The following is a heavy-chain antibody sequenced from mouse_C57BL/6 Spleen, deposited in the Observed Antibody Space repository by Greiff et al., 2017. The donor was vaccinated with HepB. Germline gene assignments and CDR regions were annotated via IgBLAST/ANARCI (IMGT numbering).Heavy chain of an antibody. CDR3: ARGAQATGYAMDY. Sequence: VQGVESGAELAKPGASVKLSCKASGYTFTSYWMHWVKQRPGQGLEWIGYINPSSGYTKYNQKFKDKATLTADKSSSTAYMQLSSLTYEDSAVYYCARGAQATGYAMDYWGQGTSVTVSS. J-gene: IGHJ4*01. D-gene: IGHD3-2*02. CDR2: INPSSGYT. CDR1: GYTFTSYW. V-gene: IGHV1-7*01.